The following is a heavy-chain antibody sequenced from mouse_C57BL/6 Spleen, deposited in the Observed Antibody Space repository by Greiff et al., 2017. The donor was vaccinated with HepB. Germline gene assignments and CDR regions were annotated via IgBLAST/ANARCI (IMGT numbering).Heavy chain of an antibody. Sequence: QVQLQQSGAELVRPGASVTLSCKASGYTFTDYEMHWVKQTPVHGLEWIGAIDPETGGTAYNQKFKGKAILTADKSSSTAYMELRSLTSEDSAVYYCTRRGVITTVVAWYFDVWGTGTTVTVSS. CDR2: IDPETGGT. D-gene: IGHD1-1*01. CDR1: GYTFTDYE. J-gene: IGHJ1*03. V-gene: IGHV1-15*01. CDR3: TRRGVITTVVAWYFDV.